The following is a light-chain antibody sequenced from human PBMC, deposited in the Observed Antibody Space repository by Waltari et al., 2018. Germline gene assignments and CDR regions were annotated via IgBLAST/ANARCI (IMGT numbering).Light chain of an antibody. Sequence: SYELTQPSPVSVSTGQTALLTCSGDVLPKKYARWFQQKPGQAPVLVIYNDSGRPSGIPGGFSGSSQGTTVTLTIGGAQVEEEADYYCYPAADNNPPHVVFGGGTKLTVL. V-gene: IGLV3-27*01. J-gene: IGLJ2*01. CDR1: VLPKKY. CDR3: YPAADNNPPHVV. CDR2: NDS.